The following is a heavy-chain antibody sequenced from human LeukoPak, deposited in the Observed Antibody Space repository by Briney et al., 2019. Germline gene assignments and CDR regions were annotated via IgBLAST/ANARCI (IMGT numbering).Heavy chain of an antibody. CDR3: ARDDYGDYVSAGWFDP. V-gene: IGHV4-38-2*02. CDR2: IFHTGST. D-gene: IGHD4-17*01. CDR1: GYSISSGYY. Sequence: SETLSLTCTVSGYSISSGYYWASIRPPPGKGLEWIGSIFHTGSTYHNPSLKSRVTISVDTSKNQFSLKLNSVTAADTAVYYCARDDYGDYVSAGWFDPWGQGTLVIVSS. J-gene: IGHJ5*02.